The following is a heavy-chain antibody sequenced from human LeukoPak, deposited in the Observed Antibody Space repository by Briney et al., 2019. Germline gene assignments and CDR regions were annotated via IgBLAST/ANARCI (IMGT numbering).Heavy chain of an antibody. CDR3: TRGYSGVAIYAFDI. V-gene: IGHV3-15*01. CDR2: VRSKTDGGAT. D-gene: IGHD6-19*01. CDR1: GFTFSNAW. Sequence: GGSLRLSCAGSGFTFSNAWMTWVRQAPGKGLEWVGRVRSKTDGGATDYAAPVKGRFTISRDDSKNSLYLHMNSLKTEDTAVYHCTRGYSGVAIYAFDIWGQGTMVTVSS. J-gene: IGHJ3*02.